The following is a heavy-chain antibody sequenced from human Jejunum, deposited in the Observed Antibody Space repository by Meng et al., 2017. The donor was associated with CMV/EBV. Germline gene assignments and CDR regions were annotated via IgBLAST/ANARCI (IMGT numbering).Heavy chain of an antibody. CDR1: GFTVTSHH. CDR2: FYGGGGA. J-gene: IGHJ6*02. Sequence: GFTVTSHHMSWVRQAPGKGPEWVSVFYGGGGADYIDSVKGRFTISRDISENTVYLQMNSLRPEDTAVYYCARRGYDSISGGHNGLDVWGQGTTVTVSS. V-gene: IGHV3-66*02. CDR3: ARRGYDSISGGHNGLDV. D-gene: IGHD5-12*01.